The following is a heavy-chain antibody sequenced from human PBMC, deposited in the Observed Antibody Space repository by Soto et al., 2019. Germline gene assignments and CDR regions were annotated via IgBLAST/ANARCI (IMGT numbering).Heavy chain of an antibody. J-gene: IGHJ4*02. CDR2: IYYSGNT. CDR1: GGSISSDGYY. CDR3: AREGGESSDGLYYFDS. D-gene: IGHD3-16*01. Sequence: SETLSLTCTVSGGSISSDGYYWSWIRQHPGKGLEWIGYIYYSGNTDYNPSLKSRLAISIDTSKNQFSLKLSSVTAADTAVYFCAREGGESSDGLYYFDSWGQGSLVTVSS. V-gene: IGHV4-31*03.